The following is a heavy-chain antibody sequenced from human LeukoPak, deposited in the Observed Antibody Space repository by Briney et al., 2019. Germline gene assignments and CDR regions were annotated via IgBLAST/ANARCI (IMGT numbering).Heavy chain of an antibody. CDR3: ARAGGYCGRISCPYYFDY. Sequence: GASVKVSCKASGYTFTSYDINWVRQATGQGLEWMGWVNPNSGNTGYAQKFQGRGTMTRNTSISTAYMELSSLRSEDTAVYYCARAGGYCGRISCPYYFDYWGQGSLVAVSS. CDR1: GYTFTSYD. V-gene: IGHV1-8*02. CDR2: VNPNSGNT. D-gene: IGHD2-15*01. J-gene: IGHJ4*02.